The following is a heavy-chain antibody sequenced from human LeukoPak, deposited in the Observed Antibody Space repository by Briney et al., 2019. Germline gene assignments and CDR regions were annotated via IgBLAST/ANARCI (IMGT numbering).Heavy chain of an antibody. V-gene: IGHV4-4*07. J-gene: IGHJ5*02. CDR3: ARDWVTPPYNWFNP. D-gene: IGHD5-18*01. Sequence: SETLSLTCTVSGGSTSNYYWSWIRQPAGKGLEWIGRIYAGGSTNYNPSLKSRVTVSADTSKNQISLNLTSVTAADTAVYYCARDWVTPPYNWFNPWGQGTLVTVSS. CDR1: GGSTSNYY. CDR2: IYAGGST.